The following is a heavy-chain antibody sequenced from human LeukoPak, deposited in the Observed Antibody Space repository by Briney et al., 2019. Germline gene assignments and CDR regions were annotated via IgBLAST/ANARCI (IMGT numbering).Heavy chain of an antibody. V-gene: IGHV3-49*04. CDR1: GFTFGDYA. Sequence: GGSLRLSCTASGFTFGDYAMSWVRQAPGKGLEWVGFIRSKAYGGTTEYAASVKGRFTISRDDSKSIAYLQMNSLKTEDTAVYYWTRVFEYYYDSSGPGYYFDYWGQGTLVTVSS. CDR2: IRSKAYGGTT. J-gene: IGHJ4*02. CDR3: TRVFEYYYDSSGPGYYFDY. D-gene: IGHD3-22*01.